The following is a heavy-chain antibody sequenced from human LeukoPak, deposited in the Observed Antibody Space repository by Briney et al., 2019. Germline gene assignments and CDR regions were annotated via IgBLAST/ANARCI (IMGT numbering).Heavy chain of an antibody. CDR1: GYTFTSYG. CDR2: ISGYNGNT. Sequence: ASVKVSCKASGYTFTSYGISWVRQAPGQGLEWMGWISGYNGNTNYAQKLQGRVTMTTDTFTSTASMELRSLRSDDTAVYYCARDQYPYRITMPNYCGMDVWGQGTTVTVSS. CDR3: ARDQYPYRITMPNYCGMDV. J-gene: IGHJ6*02. V-gene: IGHV1-18*01. D-gene: IGHD3-10*01.